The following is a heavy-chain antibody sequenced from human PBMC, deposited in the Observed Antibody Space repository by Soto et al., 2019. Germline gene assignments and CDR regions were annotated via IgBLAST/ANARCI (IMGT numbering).Heavy chain of an antibody. J-gene: IGHJ4*02. CDR1: GFTFSSYA. CDR2: ISYDGSNK. Sequence: PVGSLRLSCAAPGFTFSSYAMHWVRQAPGKGLEWVAVISYDGSNKYYADSVKGRFTISRDNSKNTLYLQMNSLRAEDTAVYYCARGEGWLRHRMVDYWGQGTLVTVSS. D-gene: IGHD5-12*01. V-gene: IGHV3-30-3*01. CDR3: ARGEGWLRHRMVDY.